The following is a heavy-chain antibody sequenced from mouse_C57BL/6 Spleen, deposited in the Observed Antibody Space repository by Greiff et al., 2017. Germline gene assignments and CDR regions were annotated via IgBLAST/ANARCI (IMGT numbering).Heavy chain of an antibody. CDR2: IYPGDGDT. V-gene: IGHV1-82*01. Sequence: VMLVESGPELVKPGASVKISCKASGYAFSSSWMNWVKQRPGKGLEWIGRIYPGDGDTNYNGKFKGKATLTEDKSSSTAYMQLSRLTSEDSAVYFCAIIYYDYDYYAMDYWGQGTSVTVSS. D-gene: IGHD2-4*01. CDR3: AIIYYDYDYYAMDY. J-gene: IGHJ4*01. CDR1: GYAFSSSW.